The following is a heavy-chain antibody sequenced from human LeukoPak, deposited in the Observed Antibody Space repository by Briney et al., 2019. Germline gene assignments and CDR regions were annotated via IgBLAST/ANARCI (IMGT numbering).Heavy chain of an antibody. V-gene: IGHV3-30*02. J-gene: IGHJ4*02. CDR3: AKGGDYGDYVGGFDY. CDR2: IRYDGSNK. Sequence: GGSLRLSCAASGFTFSSYGMHWVRQAPGKGPEWVTFIRYDGSNKHYADSVKGRFTISRDNSKNTLHLQMNSLRAEDTAVYYCAKGGDYGDYVGGFDYWGQGTLVTVSS. CDR1: GFTFSSYG. D-gene: IGHD4-17*01.